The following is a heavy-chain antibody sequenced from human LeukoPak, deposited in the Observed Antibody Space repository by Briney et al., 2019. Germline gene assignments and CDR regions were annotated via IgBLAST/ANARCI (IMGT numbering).Heavy chain of an antibody. D-gene: IGHD2-2*01. V-gene: IGHV4-59*11. CDR3: ARSGPKYCSSTSCYATFYYYYGMDV. Sequence: PSETLSLTCTVSGGSISSHYWSWIRQPPGKGLEWIGYIYYSGSTNYNPSLKSRVTISVDTSKNQFSLKLSSVTAADTAVYYCARSGPKYCSSTSCYATFYYYYGMDVWGQGTTVTVSS. J-gene: IGHJ6*02. CDR1: GGSISSHY. CDR2: IYYSGST.